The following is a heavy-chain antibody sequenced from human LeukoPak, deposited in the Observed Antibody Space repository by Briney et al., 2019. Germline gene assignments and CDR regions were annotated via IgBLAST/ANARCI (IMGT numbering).Heavy chain of an antibody. J-gene: IGHJ5*02. CDR2: INPSGGST. Sequence: GASVKVSCKVSGYTFTSYYMHWVRQAPGQGLEWMGIINPSGGSTSYAQKFQGRVTMTRDTSTSTVYMELSSLRSEDTAVYYCAGDYSNHRGFDPWGQGTLVTVSS. V-gene: IGHV1-46*01. CDR3: AGDYSNHRGFDP. D-gene: IGHD4-11*01. CDR1: GYTFTSYY.